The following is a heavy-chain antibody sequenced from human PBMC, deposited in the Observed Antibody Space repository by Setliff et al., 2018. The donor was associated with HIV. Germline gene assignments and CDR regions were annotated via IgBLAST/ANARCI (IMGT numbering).Heavy chain of an antibody. V-gene: IGHV3-21*01. CDR3: VRDSAASVWVGASVYYFDF. CDR1: GFSFRNFG. D-gene: IGHD1-26*01. Sequence: GDSLKISCTASGFSFRNFGMTWVRQAPGKGLEWVSSISSSDDDTHYADSLRDRFTVSRDNAKSALYLQMNNLSVDDTAVYYCVRDSAASVWVGASVYYFDFWGQGSQVTVSA. CDR2: ISSSDDDT. J-gene: IGHJ4*02.